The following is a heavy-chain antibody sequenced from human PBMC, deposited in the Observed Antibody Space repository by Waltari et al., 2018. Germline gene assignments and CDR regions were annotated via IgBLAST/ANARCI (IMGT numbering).Heavy chain of an antibody. V-gene: IGHV3-7*03. J-gene: IGHJ3*02. CDR2: IKQDGSEK. CDR3: ATGIAARDAFDI. Sequence: EVQLVESGGGLVQPGGSLRLSCAASGFTFSSYWMSWVRQAPGKGLEWVENIKQDGSEKYYVDSVKGRFTISRDNAKNSLYLQMNSLRAEDTAVYYCATGIAARDAFDIWGQGTMVTVSS. D-gene: IGHD6-13*01. CDR1: GFTFSSYW.